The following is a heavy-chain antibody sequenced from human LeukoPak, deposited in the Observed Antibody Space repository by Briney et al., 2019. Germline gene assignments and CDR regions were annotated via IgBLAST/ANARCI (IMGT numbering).Heavy chain of an antibody. CDR1: GYTFTRYL. V-gene: IGHV1-46*01. D-gene: IGHD2-2*01. CDR3: ARDWYCTSTGCHDTFDI. Sequence: ASVKVSCKASGYTFTRYLMHWVRQAPGQGLEWMGIINPRGGSTNYPQKFQGRVTMTRDTSTSTVYMELSSLRSDDTAVYYCARDWYCTSTGCHDTFDIWGQGTMVTVSS. CDR2: INPRGGST. J-gene: IGHJ3*02.